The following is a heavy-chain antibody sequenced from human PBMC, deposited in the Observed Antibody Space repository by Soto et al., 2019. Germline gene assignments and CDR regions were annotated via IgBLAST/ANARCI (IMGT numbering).Heavy chain of an antibody. CDR3: ARDLRALSYYDFWSAYYRFDYYYYGMDV. CDR2: INPSGGST. CDR1: GYTFNSYY. J-gene: IGHJ6*02. D-gene: IGHD3-3*01. Sequence: ASVKVSCKASGYTFNSYYMHWVRQAPGQGLEWMGIINPSGGSTSYAQKFQGRVTMTRDTSTSTVYMELSSLRSEDTAVYYCARDLRALSYYDFWSAYYRFDYYYYGMDVWGQGTTVTVSS. V-gene: IGHV1-46*02.